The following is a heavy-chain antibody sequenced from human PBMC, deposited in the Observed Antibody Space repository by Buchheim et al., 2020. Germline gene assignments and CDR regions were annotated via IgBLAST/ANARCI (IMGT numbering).Heavy chain of an antibody. J-gene: IGHJ6*02. CDR3: ARDTFLSSTGLNYYYYYGMDV. D-gene: IGHD6-13*01. CDR2: INPNSGGT. V-gene: IGHV1-2*04. Sequence: QVQLVQSGAEVKKPGASVKVSCKASGYTFTGYYMHWVRQAPGQGLEWMGWINPNSGGTNYAQKFQGWVTMTRDTSISTAYMELSRLRSDDTAVYYCARDTFLSSTGLNYYYYYGMDVWGQGTT. CDR1: GYTFTGYY.